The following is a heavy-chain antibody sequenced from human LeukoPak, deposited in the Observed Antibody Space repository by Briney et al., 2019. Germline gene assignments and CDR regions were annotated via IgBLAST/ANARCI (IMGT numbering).Heavy chain of an antibody. J-gene: IGHJ4*02. D-gene: IGHD3-3*01. Sequence: SETLSLTCTVSGGSISSYNWSWIRQPAGKGLEWIGRIYTSGSTNYNPSLKSRVTMSVDTSKNQFSLKLSSVTAADTAVYYCAREAGSYDFWSGYYKFDYWGQGTLVTVSS. CDR2: IYTSGST. V-gene: IGHV4-4*07. CDR1: GGSISSYN. CDR3: AREAGSYDFWSGYYKFDY.